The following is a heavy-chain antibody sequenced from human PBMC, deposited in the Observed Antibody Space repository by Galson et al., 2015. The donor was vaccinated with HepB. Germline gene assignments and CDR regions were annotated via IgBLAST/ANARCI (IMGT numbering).Heavy chain of an antibody. J-gene: IGHJ2*01. Sequence: SLRLSCAASGFNFRRYAMSWVRQAPGRGLEWVSGISGSGFFANYAASVTGRFTISRDNSKNKRYLQMHSLGAGDTAVYHCARPKDVGSGWSRVEWYFDLRGRGTLVTVSS. CDR2: ISGSGFFA. D-gene: IGHD6-19*01. CDR1: GFNFRRYA. V-gene: IGHV3-23*01. CDR3: ARPKDVGSGWSRVEWYFDL.